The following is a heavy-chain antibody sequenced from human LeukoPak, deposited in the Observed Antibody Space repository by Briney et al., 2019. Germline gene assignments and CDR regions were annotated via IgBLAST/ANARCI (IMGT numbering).Heavy chain of an antibody. CDR2: ISSSSSYI. J-gene: IGHJ4*02. V-gene: IGHV3-21*01. D-gene: IGHD1-26*01. CDR3: ARDHGRVVDY. CDR1: GFAFSGHS. Sequence: GGSLRLSCAASGFAFSGHSMTWVRQTPGKGLEWVSSISSSSSYIYYADSVKGRFTISRDNAKNSLYLQMNSLRAEDTAVYYCARDHGRVVDYWGQGTLVTVSS.